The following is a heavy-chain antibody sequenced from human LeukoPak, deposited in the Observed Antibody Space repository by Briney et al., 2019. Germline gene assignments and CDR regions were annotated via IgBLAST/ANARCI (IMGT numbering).Heavy chain of an antibody. J-gene: IGHJ4*02. CDR3: ARDSGSGSNDY. D-gene: IGHD1-26*01. CDR1: GYTFTSHA. Sequence: GASVKVTCKASGYTFTSHAIHWVRQAPGQRLEWMGWISAGNGNTKYSQNFQGRVTFISNTSATTAFMELSSLRSEDAAVYYCARDSGSGSNDYWGQRTLVTVSS. V-gene: IGHV1-3*01. CDR2: ISAGNGNT.